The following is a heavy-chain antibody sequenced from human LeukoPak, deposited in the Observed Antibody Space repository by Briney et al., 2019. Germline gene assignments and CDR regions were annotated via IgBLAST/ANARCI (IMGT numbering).Heavy chain of an antibody. CDR2: MGPNSGYT. J-gene: IGHJ4*02. V-gene: IGHV3-11*03. CDR3: ARRYCRGGACREFDN. D-gene: IGHD2-15*01. CDR1: GFIFSDYY. Sequence: GGSLRLSCAASGFIFSDYYMGWIRQAPRKGMEWFAYMGPNSGYTNYADSVKGRFTISRDNAKNSLYLQMNSLKVEDTAVYYCARRYCRGGACREFDNWGQGTLVTVSS.